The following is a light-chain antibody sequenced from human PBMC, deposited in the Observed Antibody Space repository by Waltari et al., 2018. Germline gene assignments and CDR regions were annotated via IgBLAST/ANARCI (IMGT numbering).Light chain of an antibody. CDR2: WAF. CDR3: QQFFGTPWT. Sequence: DIVLTQSPDSLPVSLGERATINCKSSQNILYNSNNKNYLAWYQQKPGQPPELLIYWAFTRQFGVPERFSGSGSGTDFTLTISSLQAEDVAVYYCQQFFGTPWTFGQGTKVEIK. J-gene: IGKJ1*01. CDR1: QNILYNSNNKNY. V-gene: IGKV4-1*01.